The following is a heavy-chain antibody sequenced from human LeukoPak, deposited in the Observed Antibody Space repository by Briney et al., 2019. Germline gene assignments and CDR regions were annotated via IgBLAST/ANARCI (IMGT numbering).Heavy chain of an antibody. CDR3: ARGAAAGISGWFDP. V-gene: IGHV3-53*01. D-gene: IGHD6-13*01. J-gene: IGHJ5*02. CDR1: GFTVSSNY. Sequence: GGSLRLSCAASGFTVSSNYMSWVRQAPGKGLEWVSVIYSGGSTYYADSVKGRFTISRDNSKNTLYLQMNSLRAEDTAVYYCARGAAAGISGWFDPWGQGTLVTVSS. CDR2: IYSGGST.